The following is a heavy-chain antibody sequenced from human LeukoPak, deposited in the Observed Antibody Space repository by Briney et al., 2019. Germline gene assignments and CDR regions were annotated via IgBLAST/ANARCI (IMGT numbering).Heavy chain of an antibody. CDR2: ISGSSGII. CDR1: GFTFNTYT. D-gene: IGHD1-26*01. Sequence: GGSLRLSCAASGFTFNTYTMNWVRQAPGKGLEWVSYISGSSGIIDYADSVRGRFTISRDNAKSSLYLQMNSLRAEDTALYYCTQEYGDTGNYYAQDSFDYWGQGTLVTVSS. V-gene: IGHV3-48*04. CDR3: TQEYGDTGNYYAQDSFDY. J-gene: IGHJ4*02.